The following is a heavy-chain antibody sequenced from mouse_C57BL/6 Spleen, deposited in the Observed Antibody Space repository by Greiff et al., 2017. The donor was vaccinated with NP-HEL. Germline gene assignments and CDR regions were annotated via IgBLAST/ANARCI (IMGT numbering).Heavy chain of an antibody. J-gene: IGHJ3*01. Sequence: EVKLVESGGGLVKPGGSLKFSCAASGFTFSSLAMSWVGQIPEKGLGGVATISDGGSYTYYPDNVKGRFTISRDNAKNNLYLQMSHLKSEDTAMYYCANYYGNLRFAYWGQGTLVTVSA. D-gene: IGHD2-1*01. V-gene: IGHV5-4*03. CDR2: ISDGGSYT. CDR1: GFTFSSLA. CDR3: ANYYGNLRFAY.